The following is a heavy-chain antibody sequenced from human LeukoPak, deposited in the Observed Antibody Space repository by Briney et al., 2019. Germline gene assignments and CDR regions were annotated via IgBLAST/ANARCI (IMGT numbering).Heavy chain of an antibody. CDR1: GFTFSSYS. CDR3: ARGGSGYGDYSYFFGLDV. J-gene: IGHJ6*02. V-gene: IGHV3-21*01. CDR2: ISSSSSYI. Sequence: GGSLRLSCAASGFTFSSYSMNWVRQAPGKGLEWVSSISSSSSYIYYADSVKGRFTISRDNAKNSLYLQMNSLRDEDTAVYYCARGGSGYGDYSYFFGLDVWGQGTTVTVSS. D-gene: IGHD5-12*01.